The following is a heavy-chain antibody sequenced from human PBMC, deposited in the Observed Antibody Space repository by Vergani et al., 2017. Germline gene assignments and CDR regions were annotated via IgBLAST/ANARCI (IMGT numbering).Heavy chain of an antibody. Sequence: EVQLVESGGGLVQPGRSLRLSCAASGFTFDDYAMNWVRQAPGKGLEWVSGISWNSGSIGYAASVKGRFSISRDNAKNSLSLQMNSLRAEDTALYYGAKDINYYGSGTFYDGGQGTLVTVSS. CDR2: ISWNSGSI. V-gene: IGHV3-9*01. J-gene: IGHJ4*02. CDR1: GFTFDDYA. CDR3: AKDINYYGSGTFYD. D-gene: IGHD3-10*01.